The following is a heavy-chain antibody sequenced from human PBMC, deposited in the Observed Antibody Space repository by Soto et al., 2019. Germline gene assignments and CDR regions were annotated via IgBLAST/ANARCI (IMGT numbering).Heavy chain of an antibody. CDR1: GDSMSSYY. CDR3: ARVKSNYQTFAH. Sequence: SETLSLTCTVSGDSMSSYYWSWIRQPPGKGLEWIGYIYYSGSTTYNPSLRSRVTMSVDTSKNQFSLRLSSVTAADTAVYYCARVKSNYQTFAHWGQGYQVTVSS. CDR2: IYYSGST. D-gene: IGHD4-4*01. V-gene: IGHV4-59*01. J-gene: IGHJ4*02.